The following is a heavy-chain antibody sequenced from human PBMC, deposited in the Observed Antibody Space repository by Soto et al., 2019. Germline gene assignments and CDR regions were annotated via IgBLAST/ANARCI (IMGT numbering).Heavy chain of an antibody. CDR2: IVPIVDTS. Sequence: QVQLVQSGAEVRQPASSVKVSCKTSGGTFSSYAISWGRQAPGQGLEWMGGIVPIVDTSTYAQKFQGRVTITADESTSTVYMELSSLRSDDTAVYYCVRVVAITGYPEIWGQGTLVTFSS. J-gene: IGHJ4*02. V-gene: IGHV1-69*12. D-gene: IGHD5-12*01. CDR1: GGTFSSYA. CDR3: VRVVAITGYPEI.